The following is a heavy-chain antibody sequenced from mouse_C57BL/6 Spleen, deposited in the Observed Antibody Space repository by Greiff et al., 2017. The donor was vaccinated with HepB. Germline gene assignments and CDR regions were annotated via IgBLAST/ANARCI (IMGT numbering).Heavy chain of an antibody. CDR2: IDPSDSET. CDR1: GYTFTSYW. Sequence: VQLQQPGAELVRPGSSVKLSCKASGYTFTSYWMHWVKQRPIQGLEWIGNIDPSDSETHYNQKFKDKAKLTVDKSYSTAYMQLSSLTSEDSAVYYCARWVYSNFYYAMDYWGQGTSVTVSS. J-gene: IGHJ4*01. CDR3: ARWVYSNFYYAMDY. V-gene: IGHV1-52*01. D-gene: IGHD2-5*01.